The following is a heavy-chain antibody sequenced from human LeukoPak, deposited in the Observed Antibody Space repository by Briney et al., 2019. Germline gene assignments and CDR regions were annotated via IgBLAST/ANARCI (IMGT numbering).Heavy chain of an antibody. V-gene: IGHV1-46*01. D-gene: IGHD1-26*01. CDR2: SNPSGGST. J-gene: IGHJ4*02. CDR1: GYTFTSYY. Sequence: ASVKVSCKASGYTFTSYYMHWVRQAPGQGLEWMGKSNPSGGSTSCAQKFQGRVTMTRDTSTSTVYMELSSLRSEDTAVYYCARDRIAPEWELLFDYWGQGTLVTVSS. CDR3: ARDRIAPEWELLFDY.